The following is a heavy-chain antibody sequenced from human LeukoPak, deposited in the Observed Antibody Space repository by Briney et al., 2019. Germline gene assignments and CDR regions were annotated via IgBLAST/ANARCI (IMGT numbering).Heavy chain of an antibody. Sequence: PGGSLRLSCAASGFTFSSYAMHWVRQAPGKGLEYVSAISSNGGSTYYANSVKGRFTISRDNSKNTLYLQMGSLRAEDTAVYYCAIESSSGYGTFDYWGQGTLVTVSS. D-gene: IGHD6-13*01. CDR1: GFTFSSYA. CDR2: ISSNGGST. J-gene: IGHJ4*02. CDR3: AIESSSGYGTFDY. V-gene: IGHV3-64*01.